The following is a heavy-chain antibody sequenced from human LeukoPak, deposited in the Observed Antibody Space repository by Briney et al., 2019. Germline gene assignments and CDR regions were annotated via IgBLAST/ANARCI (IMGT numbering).Heavy chain of an antibody. J-gene: IGHJ6*02. Sequence: GGSLRLSCAASGFTFSSYWMSWVRQAPGKGLEWVANIKQDGSEKYYVDSVKGRFTISRHNAKNSLHRQMNSLRAEDTAVYFCARESLGSGTTRGNYYYYGMDVWGRGTTVTVSS. V-gene: IGHV3-7*01. D-gene: IGHD1-7*01. CDR2: IKQDGSEK. CDR1: GFTFSSYW. CDR3: ARESLGSGTTRGNYYYYGMDV.